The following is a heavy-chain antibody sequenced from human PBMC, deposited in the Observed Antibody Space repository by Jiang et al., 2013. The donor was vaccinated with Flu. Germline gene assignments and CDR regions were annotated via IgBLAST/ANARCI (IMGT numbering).Heavy chain of an antibody. CDR2: ISGSGGST. V-gene: IGHV3-23*01. D-gene: IGHD3-16*01. CDR3: ANGGTYDYVWGSKPTSRAAGLVYFDY. CDR1: GFTFSSYA. J-gene: IGHJ4*02. Sequence: VQLLESGGGLVQPGGSLRLSCAASGFTFSSYAMSWVRQAPGKGLEWVSAISGSGGSTYYADSVKGRFTISRDNSKNTLYLQMNSLRAEDTAVYYCANGGTYDYVWGSKPTSRAAGLVYFDYWGQGTLVTVSS.